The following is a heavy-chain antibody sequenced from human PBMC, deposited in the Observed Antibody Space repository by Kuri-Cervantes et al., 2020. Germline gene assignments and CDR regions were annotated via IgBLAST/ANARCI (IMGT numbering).Heavy chain of an antibody. J-gene: IGHJ3*02. CDR2: ISSSGSTI. Sequence: GESLKISCAASGFTFSDYYMSWIRQAPGKGLEWVSYISSSGSTIYYADSVKGRFTISRDNAKNSLYLQMNSLRAEDTAVYYCARAGRYDLYAFDIWGQGTMVTVSS. D-gene: IGHD1-1*01. CDR1: GFTFSDYY. CDR3: ARAGRYDLYAFDI. V-gene: IGHV3-11*01.